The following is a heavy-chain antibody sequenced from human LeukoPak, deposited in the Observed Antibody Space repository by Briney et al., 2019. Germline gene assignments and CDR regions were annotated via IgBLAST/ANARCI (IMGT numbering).Heavy chain of an antibody. V-gene: IGHV3-11*01. Sequence: GGSLRLSCAASGFTFSDYYMSWIRQAPGKGLEWVSYISSSGSTIYYADSVKGRFTISRDNAKNSLYLQMNSLRAEDTAVYHCARVAAAGKVLHYYYYYGMDVWGQGITVTVSS. CDR2: ISSSGSTI. D-gene: IGHD6-13*01. CDR3: ARVAAAGKVLHYYYYYGMDV. CDR1: GFTFSDYY. J-gene: IGHJ6*02.